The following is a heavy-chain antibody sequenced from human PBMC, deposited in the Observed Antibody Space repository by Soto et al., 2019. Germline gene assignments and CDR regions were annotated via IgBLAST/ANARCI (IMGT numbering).Heavy chain of an antibody. J-gene: IGHJ4*02. V-gene: IGHV1-2*02. D-gene: IGHD6-13*01. Sequence: ASVKVSCKASGYTFTGYYMHWVRQAPGQGLEWMGWINPNSGGTNYAQKFQGRVTMTRDTSISTAYMELSRLRSDDTAVCYCARGTSSWYPSPAFDYWGQGTLVTVSS. CDR3: ARGTSSWYPSPAFDY. CDR1: GYTFTGYY. CDR2: INPNSGGT.